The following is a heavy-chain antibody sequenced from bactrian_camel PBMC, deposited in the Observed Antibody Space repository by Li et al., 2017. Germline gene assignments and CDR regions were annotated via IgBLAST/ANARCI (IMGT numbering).Heavy chain of an antibody. Sequence: HVQLVESGGGSVQIGGSLRLSCTVSGLTFDDYDMHWYRQAPGDECELVSSISSDGTTKYADSVKGRFTISQDNAKNTVYLQMNSLKSEDTALYYCATDLRGYYSDYASGYWGQGTQVTV. CDR1: GLTFDDYD. CDR2: ISSDGTT. J-gene: IGHJ6*01. CDR3: ATDLRGYYSDYASGY. D-gene: IGHD4*01. V-gene: IGHV3S60*01.